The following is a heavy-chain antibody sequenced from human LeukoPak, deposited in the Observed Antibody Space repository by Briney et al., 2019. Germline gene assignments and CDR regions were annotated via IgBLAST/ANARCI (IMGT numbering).Heavy chain of an antibody. Sequence: GGSLRLSCAASGFTFSSYEMNWVRQAPGKGLEWVSYISSSGSTIYYADSVKGRFTISRDNAKNSLYLQMNSLRAEDTAVYYCARETYYDSSGYTMDVWGQGTTVTVSS. CDR1: GFTFSSYE. V-gene: IGHV3-48*03. J-gene: IGHJ6*02. D-gene: IGHD3-22*01. CDR3: ARETYYDSSGYTMDV. CDR2: ISSSGSTI.